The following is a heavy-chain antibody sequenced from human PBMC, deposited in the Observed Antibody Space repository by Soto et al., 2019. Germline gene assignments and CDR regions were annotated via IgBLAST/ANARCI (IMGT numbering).Heavy chain of an antibody. J-gene: IGHJ5*02. CDR3: ARGDFDRSGNYNAGWFAP. CDR2: INPNSGGT. Sequence: QVQLVQSGAEVKQPGASASVSCKASGYTFTAYYMHWLRQAPGQGLEWMGWINPNSGGTNYAQRFQGRVTVTNDTSISTAYMELSSLGSDDTAVYYCARGDFDRSGNYNAGWFAPWGQGTLVTVSS. CDR1: GYTFTAYY. V-gene: IGHV1-2*02. D-gene: IGHD3-22*01.